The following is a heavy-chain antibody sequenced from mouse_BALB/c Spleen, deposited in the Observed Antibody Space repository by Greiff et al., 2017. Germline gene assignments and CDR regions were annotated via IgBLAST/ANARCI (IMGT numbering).Heavy chain of an antibody. V-gene: IGHV5-17*02. D-gene: IGHD1-2*01. J-gene: IGHJ4*01. CDR1: GFTFSSFG. Sequence: VQVVESGGGLVQPGGSRKLSCAASGFTFSSFGMHWVRQAPEKGLEWVAYISSGSSTIYYADTVKGRFTISRDNPKNTLFLQMTSLRSEDTAMYYCARRDYYGYGAMDYWGQGTSVTVSS. CDR3: ARRDYYGYGAMDY. CDR2: ISSGSSTI.